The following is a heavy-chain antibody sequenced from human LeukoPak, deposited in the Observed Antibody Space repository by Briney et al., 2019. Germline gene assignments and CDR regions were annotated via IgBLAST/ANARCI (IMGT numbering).Heavy chain of an antibody. J-gene: IGHJ4*02. CDR1: GYTFTSYG. D-gene: IGHD3-16*02. Sequence: ASVKVSCKASGYTFTSYGISWVRQAPGQGLECMGWISAYNGNTNYAQKLQGRVTMTTDTSTSTAYMELRSLRSDDTAVYYCALLMITFGGVIASDYWGQGTLVTVSS. V-gene: IGHV1-18*01. CDR3: ALLMITFGGVIASDY. CDR2: ISAYNGNT.